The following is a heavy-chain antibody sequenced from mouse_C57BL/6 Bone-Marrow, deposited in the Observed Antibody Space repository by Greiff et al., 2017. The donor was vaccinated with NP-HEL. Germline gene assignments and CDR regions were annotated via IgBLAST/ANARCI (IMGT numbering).Heavy chain of an antibody. Sequence: EVHLVESGGGLVKPGGSLKLSCAASGFTFSDYGMHWVRQAPEKGLEWVAYISSGSSTIYYADTVKGRFTISRDNAKNTLFLQMTSLRSEDTAMYYCAIYCNLFYYAMDYWGQGTSVTVSS. CDR3: AIYCNLFYYAMDY. J-gene: IGHJ4*01. V-gene: IGHV5-17*01. CDR2: ISSGSSTI. D-gene: IGHD2-1*01. CDR1: GFTFSDYG.